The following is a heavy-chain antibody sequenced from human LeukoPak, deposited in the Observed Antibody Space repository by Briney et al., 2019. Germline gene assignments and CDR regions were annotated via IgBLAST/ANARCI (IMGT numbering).Heavy chain of an antibody. CDR3: VKGGTMVRGTFYY. Sequence: PGGSLRLSCSASGFTFSSYAMHWVRQAPGKGLEYVSAISSNGGSTYYADSVKGRFTISRDNSKNTLYLQMSSLRAEDTAVYNCVKGGTMVRGTFYYWGQGTLVTVSP. CDR1: GFTFSSYA. D-gene: IGHD3-10*01. CDR2: ISSNGGST. J-gene: IGHJ4*02. V-gene: IGHV3-64D*09.